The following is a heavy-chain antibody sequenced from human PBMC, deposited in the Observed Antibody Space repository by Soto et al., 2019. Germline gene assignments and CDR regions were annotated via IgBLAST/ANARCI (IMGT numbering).Heavy chain of an antibody. CDR1: GFPFSRYA. Sequence: GALRISCVDSGFPFSRYAMSWVRQTPGKGLAWVSGISGSGGRTYYADSVKGRFTISRDNSNNTLSLQMHILRVEDTAVYFCAKGGYYSLFDIWGQGTMVTVS. J-gene: IGHJ3*02. CDR2: ISGSGGRT. V-gene: IGHV3-23*01. CDR3: AKGGYYSLFDI. D-gene: IGHD3-16*01.